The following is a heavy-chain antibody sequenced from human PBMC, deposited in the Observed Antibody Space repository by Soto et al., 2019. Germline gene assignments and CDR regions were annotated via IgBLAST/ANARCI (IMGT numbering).Heavy chain of an antibody. CDR2: ISTSGVKI. J-gene: IGHJ6*02. D-gene: IGHD3-16*01. CDR3: ARGGDYYGMDV. CDR1: GFTFSSSE. V-gene: IGHV3-48*03. Sequence: GGSLSLSCAASGFTFSSSEMNWVRQAPGKGLEWVSYISTSGVKIYYGDSVKGRFTISRDNADGSLVLEMSSLRPEDTGVYHCARGGDYYGMDVWGQGTTVTVSS.